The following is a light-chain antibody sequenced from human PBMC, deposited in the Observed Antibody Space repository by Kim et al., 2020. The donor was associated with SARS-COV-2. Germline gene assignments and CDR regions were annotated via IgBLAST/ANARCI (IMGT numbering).Light chain of an antibody. CDR1: QSISSY. CDR3: QQSYIAPEST. Sequence: DIQMTQSPSSLSASVGDRVTITCRASQSISSYLNWYQQKPGKAPKLLIYAASSLQSGVPSRFSGSGSGTDFTLTISSLQPEDFATYYCQQSYIAPESTFGPGTKVDIK. J-gene: IGKJ3*01. V-gene: IGKV1-39*01. CDR2: AAS.